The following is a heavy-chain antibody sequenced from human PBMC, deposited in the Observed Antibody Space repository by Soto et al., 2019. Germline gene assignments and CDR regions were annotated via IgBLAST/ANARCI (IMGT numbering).Heavy chain of an antibody. CDR2: ISSNGRST. Sequence: GGSLRLSCSASGFTFSSYAMHWVRQAPGKGLEYVSAISSNGRSTYYADSVKGRFTISRDNSKTSLYLQMNSLRAEDTAVYYCASGVSIQLCAHWGQGTLVTVSS. D-gene: IGHD5-18*01. J-gene: IGHJ4*02. V-gene: IGHV3-64*04. CDR1: GFTFSSYA. CDR3: ASGVSIQLCAH.